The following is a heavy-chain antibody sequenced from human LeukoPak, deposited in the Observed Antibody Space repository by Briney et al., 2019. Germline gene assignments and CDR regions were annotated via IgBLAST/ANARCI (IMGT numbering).Heavy chain of an antibody. CDR2: INHSGST. Sequence: PSETLSLTCAVYGGSFSGYYWSWIRQPPGKGLEWIGEINHSGSTNYNPSLKSRVTISVDTSKNQFSLKLSSVTAADTAVYYCARGYGSGSYYPFDYWGREPWSPSPQ. J-gene: IGHJ4*02. CDR1: GGSFSGYY. V-gene: IGHV4-34*01. CDR3: ARGYGSGSYYPFDY. D-gene: IGHD3-10*01.